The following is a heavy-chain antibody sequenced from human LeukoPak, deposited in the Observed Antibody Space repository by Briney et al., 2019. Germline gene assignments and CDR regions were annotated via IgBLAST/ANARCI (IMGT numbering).Heavy chain of an antibody. CDR1: GFTFRIYG. CDR3: ARATRNGYDY. CDR2: VSHTSDSI. D-gene: IGHD5-24*01. Sequence: GGSLRLSCVASGFTFRIYGMNWVRQAPGKGPEWVSYVSHTSDSILYADSVKGRFTMSRDNAKKSLYLQMNSLRAEDSAVYYCARATRNGYDYWGQGTLVTVSS. J-gene: IGHJ4*02. V-gene: IGHV3-48*01.